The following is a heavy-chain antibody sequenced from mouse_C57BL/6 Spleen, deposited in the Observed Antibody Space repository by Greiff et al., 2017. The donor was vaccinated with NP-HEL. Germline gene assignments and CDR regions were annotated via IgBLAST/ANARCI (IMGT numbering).Heavy chain of an antibody. CDR3: ARAYDYDRGDWYFDV. CDR1: GFTFSDYY. J-gene: IGHJ1*03. CDR2: INYDGSST. Sequence: EVNVVESEGGLVQPGSSMKLSCTASGFTFSDYYMAWVRQVPEKGLEWVANINYDGSSTYYLDSLKSRFIISRDNAKNILYLQMSSLKSEDTATYYCARAYDYDRGDWYFDVWGTGTTVTVSS. V-gene: IGHV5-16*01. D-gene: IGHD2-4*01.